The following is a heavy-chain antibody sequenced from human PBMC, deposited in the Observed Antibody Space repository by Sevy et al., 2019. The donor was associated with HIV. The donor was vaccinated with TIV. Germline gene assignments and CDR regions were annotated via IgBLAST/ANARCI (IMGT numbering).Heavy chain of an antibody. Sequence: GGSLRLSCAGSGFTFSSYWMTWARQAPGTGLEWVANIKQDGSMKYYVHSVKGRFTISRDNAKNSVYLQMNSLRAEDTAIYYCARSIAAIGPDYWGQGTLVTVSS. D-gene: IGHD6-13*01. J-gene: IGHJ4*02. CDR3: ARSIAAIGPDY. CDR1: GFTFSSYW. V-gene: IGHV3-7*01. CDR2: IKQDGSMK.